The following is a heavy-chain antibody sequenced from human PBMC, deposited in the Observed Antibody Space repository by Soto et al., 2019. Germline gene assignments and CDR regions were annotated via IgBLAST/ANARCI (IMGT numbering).Heavy chain of an antibody. Sequence: SVKVSCKASGGTFSSYAISWVRQAPGQGLEWMGGIIPIFGTANYAQKFQGRVTITADESTSTAYLQWSSLKASDTAMYYCARSTAMPYYYYYGMDVWGQGTTVTVSS. CDR1: GGTFSSYA. D-gene: IGHD5-18*01. J-gene: IGHJ6*02. V-gene: IGHV1-69*13. CDR2: IIPIFGTA. CDR3: ARSTAMPYYYYYGMDV.